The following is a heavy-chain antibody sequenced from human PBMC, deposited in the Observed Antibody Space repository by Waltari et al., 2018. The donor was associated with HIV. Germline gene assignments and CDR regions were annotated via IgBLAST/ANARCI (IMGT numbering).Heavy chain of an antibody. Sequence: QVQLVESGGGVVQPGRSLRLSCAASGFTFSSYGMHWVRQAPGKGLEWVAVIWYDGSNKYYADSVKGRFTISRDNSKNTLYLQMNSLRAEDTAVYYCARSGDGHYFDYWGQGTLVTVSS. CDR1: GFTFSSYG. V-gene: IGHV3-33*01. J-gene: IGHJ4*02. CDR3: ARSGDGHYFDY. CDR2: IWYDGSNK. D-gene: IGHD1-26*01.